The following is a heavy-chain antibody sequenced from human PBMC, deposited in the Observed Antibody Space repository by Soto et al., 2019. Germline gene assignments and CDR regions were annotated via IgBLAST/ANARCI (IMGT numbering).Heavy chain of an antibody. D-gene: IGHD3-16*01. CDR2: INAGNGNT. Sequence: GASVKVSCKASGYTFTASAIHWVRQALGQRLEWMGWINAGNGNTKYSQKFQGRVAITRDTSASTAYMELSSLRSEDTAVYYCASSYTELITGRFDPWGQGTLVTVSS. V-gene: IGHV1-3*01. CDR3: ASSYTELITGRFDP. J-gene: IGHJ5*02. CDR1: GYTFTASA.